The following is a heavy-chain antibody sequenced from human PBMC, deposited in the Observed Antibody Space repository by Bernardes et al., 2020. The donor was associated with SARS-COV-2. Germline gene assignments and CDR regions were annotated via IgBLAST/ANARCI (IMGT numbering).Heavy chain of an antibody. CDR2: ISGSGGT. CDR1: GFSFSKYA. Sequence: GGSLRLSCAASGFSFSKYAMNWVRQAPVKGLEWVAAISGSGGTYYAGSVKGRFTISRDNSKKTVYLQMNSLKAEDTAIYYCAKDGANSCYNYYYYAMDVWGQGTTVTVSS. J-gene: IGHJ6*02. D-gene: IGHD5-12*01. V-gene: IGHV3-23*01. CDR3: AKDGANSCYNYYYYAMDV.